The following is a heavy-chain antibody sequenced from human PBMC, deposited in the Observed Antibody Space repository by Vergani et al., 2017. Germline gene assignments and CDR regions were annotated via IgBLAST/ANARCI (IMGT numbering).Heavy chain of an antibody. Sequence: VQLVESGGGVVQPGRSLRLSCAASGFTFSSYAMSWVRQAPGKGLEWVSAISGSGGSTYYADSVKGRFTISRDNSKNTLYLQMNSLRAEDTAVYYCARDPLYSSSSYYYYYYYMDVWGKGTTVTVSS. CDR3: ARDPLYSSSSYYYYYYYMDV. J-gene: IGHJ6*03. D-gene: IGHD6-6*01. V-gene: IGHV3-23*04. CDR2: ISGSGGST. CDR1: GFTFSSYA.